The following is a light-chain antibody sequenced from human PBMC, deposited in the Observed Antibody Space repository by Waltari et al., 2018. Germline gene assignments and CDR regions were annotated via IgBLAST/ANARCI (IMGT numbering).Light chain of an antibody. Sequence: QSALTQPRSVSGSPGQSVTISCTGTSSAVGGYNYVSWYQHHPGKAPKLMIYDVSKRPSGVPDRFSGSKSGNTASLTMSGLQAEDEADYYCCSYAGKYTFEGYVFGTGTKVTVL. V-gene: IGLV2-11*01. CDR2: DVS. CDR1: SSAVGGYNY. CDR3: CSYAGKYTFEGYV. J-gene: IGLJ1*01.